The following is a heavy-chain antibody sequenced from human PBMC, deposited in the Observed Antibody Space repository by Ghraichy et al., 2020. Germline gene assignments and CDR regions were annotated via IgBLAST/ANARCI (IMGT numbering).Heavy chain of an antibody. D-gene: IGHD3-10*01. V-gene: IGHV4-59*01. CDR3: ARNQWFGDFAGSMDG. CDR1: GGSISSYY. Sequence: SETLSLTCTVSGGSISSYYWSWIRQPPGKGLEWIGYIYYSGSTNYNPSLKSRVTISVDTSKNQFSLKLSSVTAADTAVYYCARNQWFGDFAGSMDGWGQGT. CDR2: IYYSGST. J-gene: IGHJ6*02.